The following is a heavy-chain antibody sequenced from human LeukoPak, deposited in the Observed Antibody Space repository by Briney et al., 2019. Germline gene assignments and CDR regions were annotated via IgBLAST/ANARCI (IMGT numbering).Heavy chain of an antibody. CDR1: GFTFSSYS. CDR3: ARAYIAASGLIEY. D-gene: IGHD6-13*01. J-gene: IGHJ4*02. CDR2: ISRSSDYI. Sequence: GGSLRLSCAASGFTFSSYSLNWVRQAPGKGLEWVASISRSSDYIYYADSVKGRFTISRDDAKNSLYLQMNSLRAEDTALYYCARAYIAASGLIEYWGQGTLVTVSS. V-gene: IGHV3-21*06.